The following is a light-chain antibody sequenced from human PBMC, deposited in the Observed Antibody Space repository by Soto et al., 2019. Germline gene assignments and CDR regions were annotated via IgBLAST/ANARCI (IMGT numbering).Light chain of an antibody. CDR1: QSISRS. J-gene: IGKJ3*01. Sequence: DIQMTQSPSTLSASVGDRVTITCRASQSISRSLAWYQQKPGKAPNLLIFDASSLEGGVPSRFSGSGFGTEFTPTITNLQPADFATYYCQQYSDFLISFGPGTTVDFK. CDR2: DAS. V-gene: IGKV1-5*01. CDR3: QQYSDFLIS.